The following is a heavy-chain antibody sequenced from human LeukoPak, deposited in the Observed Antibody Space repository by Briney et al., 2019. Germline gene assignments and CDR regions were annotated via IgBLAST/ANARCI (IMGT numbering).Heavy chain of an antibody. Sequence: GGSLRLSCAASGFTFSSYAMSWVRQAPGKGLEWVSAISGSGGSTYYAASVKGRFTISRDNSKNTLYLQMNSLRAEDTAVYYCAKVGSSWYGYNWFDPWGQGTLVTVSS. J-gene: IGHJ5*02. CDR1: GFTFSSYA. CDR3: AKVGSSWYGYNWFDP. D-gene: IGHD6-13*01. CDR2: ISGSGGST. V-gene: IGHV3-23*01.